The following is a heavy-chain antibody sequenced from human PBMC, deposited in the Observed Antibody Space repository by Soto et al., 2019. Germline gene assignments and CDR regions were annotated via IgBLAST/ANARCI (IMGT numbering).Heavy chain of an antibody. D-gene: IGHD4-17*01. CDR3: ARGLFPSPVTLLAY. CDR2: INHSGST. V-gene: IGHV4-34*01. CDR1: GGSFSGYY. Sequence: SETLSLTCAVYGGSFSGYYWSWIRQPPGKGLEWIGEINHSGSTKYNPSLKSRVTISVDTSKNQFSLKLSSVTAADTAVYYCARGLFPSPVTLLAYWGQGTLVTVSS. J-gene: IGHJ4*02.